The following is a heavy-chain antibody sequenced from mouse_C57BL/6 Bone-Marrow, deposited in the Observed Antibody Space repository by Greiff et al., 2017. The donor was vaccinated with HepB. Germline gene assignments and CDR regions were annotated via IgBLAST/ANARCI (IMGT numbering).Heavy chain of an antibody. J-gene: IGHJ4*01. D-gene: IGHD2-1*01. CDR1: GFSLTSYG. Sequence: VKLVESGPGLVAPSQSLSITCTVSGFSLTSYGVDWVRQSPGKGLEWLGVIWGVGSTNYNSALKSRLSISKDNSKSQVFLKMNSLQTDDTAMYYCASERCNYSGYAMDYWGQGTSVTVSS. CDR2: IWGVGST. CDR3: ASERCNYSGYAMDY. V-gene: IGHV2-6*01.